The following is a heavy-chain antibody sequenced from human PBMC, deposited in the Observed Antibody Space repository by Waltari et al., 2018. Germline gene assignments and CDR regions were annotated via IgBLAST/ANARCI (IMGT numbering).Heavy chain of an antibody. CDR1: GGSISSGGYS. Sequence: QLQLQESGSGLVKPSQTLSLTCAVSGGSISSGGYSWSWIRQPPGKGLEWIGYIYHSGSTYYNPSLKSRVTISVDRSKNQFSLKLSSVTAADTAVYYCARGAPYYDFWSAHPARFDYWGQGTLVTVSS. CDR2: IYHSGST. V-gene: IGHV4-30-2*01. D-gene: IGHD3-3*01. J-gene: IGHJ4*02. CDR3: ARGAPYYDFWSAHPARFDY.